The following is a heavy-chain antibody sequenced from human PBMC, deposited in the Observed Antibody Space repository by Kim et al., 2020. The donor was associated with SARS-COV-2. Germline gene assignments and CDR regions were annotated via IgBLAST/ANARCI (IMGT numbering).Heavy chain of an antibody. CDR1: GFTFSSYA. J-gene: IGHJ6*02. V-gene: IGHV3-64D*06. CDR2: ISSNGGST. Sequence: GGSLRLSCSASGFTFSSYAMHWVRQAPGKGLEYVSAISSNGGSTYYADSVKGRFTISRDNSKNTLYLQMSSLRAEDTAVYYCVKTLNDYVWGSYRPYGMDVWGQGTTVTVSS. D-gene: IGHD3-16*02. CDR3: VKTLNDYVWGSYRPYGMDV.